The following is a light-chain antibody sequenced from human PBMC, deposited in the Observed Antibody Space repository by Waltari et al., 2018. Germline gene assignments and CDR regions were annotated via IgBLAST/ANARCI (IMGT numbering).Light chain of an antibody. V-gene: IGLV2-14*01. CDR1: SSDAGGYNY. Sequence: QSALTQPASVSESPGQSITISCSGTSSDAGGYNYVCWYQQHPGKAPKLIIYDVAKRPSGVSNRFSGSKSGNTASLTISGLQAEDEADYYCFSYRSSSTWVFGGGTKLTVL. CDR2: DVA. CDR3: FSYRSSSTWV. J-gene: IGLJ3*02.